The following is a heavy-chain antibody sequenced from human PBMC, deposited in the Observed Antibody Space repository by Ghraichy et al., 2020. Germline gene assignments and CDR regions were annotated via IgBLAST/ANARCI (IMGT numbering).Heavy chain of an antibody. CDR1: GGTFSSYA. J-gene: IGHJ6*02. D-gene: IGHD1-7*01. V-gene: IGHV1-69*13. CDR3: AGAWNYGVDYYYYGMDV. Sequence: SVKVSCKASGGTFSSYAISWVRQAPGQGLEWMGGIIPIFGTANYAQKFQGRVTITADESTSTAYMELSSLRSEDTAVYYCAGAWNYGVDYYYYGMDVWGQGTTVTVSS. CDR2: IIPIFGTA.